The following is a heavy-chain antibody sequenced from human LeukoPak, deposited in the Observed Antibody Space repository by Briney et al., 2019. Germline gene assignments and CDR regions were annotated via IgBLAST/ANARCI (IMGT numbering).Heavy chain of an antibody. D-gene: IGHD6-13*01. CDR1: GYTFTRYY. CDR3: AREASSSWPYYYYYYGMDV. J-gene: IGHJ6*02. V-gene: IGHV1-18*04. CDR2: ISAYNGNT. Sequence: ASVKVSCKPSGYTFTRYYIHWVRQAPGQGLEWMGWISAYNGNTNYAQKLQGRVTMTTDTSTSTAYMELRSLRSDDTAVYYCAREASSSWPYYYYYYGMDVWGQGTTVTVSS.